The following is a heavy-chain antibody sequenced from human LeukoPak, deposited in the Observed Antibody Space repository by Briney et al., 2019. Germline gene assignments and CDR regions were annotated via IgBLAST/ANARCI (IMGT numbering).Heavy chain of an antibody. CDR2: ISPDGSTK. CDR1: GFTFSRSW. J-gene: IGHJ4*02. V-gene: IGHV3-7*03. D-gene: IGHD6-13*01. Sequence: GGSLRLSCAASGFTFSRSWMSWVRQPPGKGLEWVANISPDGSTKYHMDSVKGRFTISRDNAKDSLYLEMSRLRDDDTAMYYCATGASGSWDFGGQGTLVTVSS. CDR3: ATGASGSWDF.